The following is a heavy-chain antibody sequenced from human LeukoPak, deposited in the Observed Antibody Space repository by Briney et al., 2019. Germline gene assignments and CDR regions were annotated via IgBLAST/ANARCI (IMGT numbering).Heavy chain of an antibody. Sequence: ASVKVSCKVSGYTLTELSMHWVRQAPGKGLEWMGGFDPEDGETIYAQKFQGRVTMTEDTSTHTAYMELSSLRSEDTAVYYCATDLFYCSSTSCYSLGWFDPWGQGTLVTVSS. CDR2: FDPEDGET. D-gene: IGHD2-2*01. V-gene: IGHV1-24*01. CDR3: ATDLFYCSSTSCYSLGWFDP. J-gene: IGHJ5*02. CDR1: GYTLTELS.